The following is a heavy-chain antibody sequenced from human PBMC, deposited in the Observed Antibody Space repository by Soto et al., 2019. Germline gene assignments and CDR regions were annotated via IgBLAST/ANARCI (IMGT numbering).Heavy chain of an antibody. V-gene: IGHV1-46*03. D-gene: IGHD2-21*02. Sequence: ASVKVSCTASGYTFTSYDVHWVLHAPGQGLEWMVVINPSAGSTYYAQKFQGRVTMTRDTSTSTINMELSSLIPDATAVSYSARAAGGDYDAFAFWCQWTMVTVSS. CDR3: ARAAGGDYDAFAF. J-gene: IGHJ3*01. CDR2: INPSAGST. CDR1: GYTFTSYD.